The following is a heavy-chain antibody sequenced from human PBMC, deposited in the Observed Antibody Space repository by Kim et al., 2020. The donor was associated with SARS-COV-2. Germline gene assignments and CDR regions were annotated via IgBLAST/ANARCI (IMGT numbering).Heavy chain of an antibody. CDR3: ARDPMLAIFGVVPYYYYGMDV. V-gene: IGHV3-30-3*01. J-gene: IGHJ6*02. D-gene: IGHD3-3*01. CDR1: GFTFSSYA. CDR2: ISYDGSNK. Sequence: GGSLRLSCAASGFTFSSYAMHWVRQAPGKGLEWVAVISYDGSNKYYADSVKGRFTISRDNSKNTLYLQMNSLRAEDTAVYYCARDPMLAIFGVVPYYYYGMDVWGQGTTVTVSS.